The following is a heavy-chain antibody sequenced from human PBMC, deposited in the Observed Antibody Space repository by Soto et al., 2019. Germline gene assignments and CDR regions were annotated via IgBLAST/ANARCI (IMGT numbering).Heavy chain of an antibody. Sequence: PGGSLRLSCAASGFTFSSYSMNWVRQAPGKGLEWVSSISSSSSYIYYADSVKGRFTISRDNARNSLYLQMNSLRAEDTAVYYCARDDHIVVVVAATRLDYYCVYVWGQGTTVTVSS. J-gene: IGHJ6*02. CDR2: ISSSSSYI. V-gene: IGHV3-21*01. CDR1: GFTFSSYS. CDR3: ARDDHIVVVVAATRLDYYCVYV. D-gene: IGHD2-15*01.